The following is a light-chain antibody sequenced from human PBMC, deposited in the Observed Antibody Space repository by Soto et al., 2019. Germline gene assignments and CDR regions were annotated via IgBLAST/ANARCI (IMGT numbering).Light chain of an antibody. CDR2: GPS. CDR3: QQYGSSPPYT. CDR1: QGVNSSY. J-gene: IGKJ2*01. V-gene: IGKV3-20*01. Sequence: EIVLTQSPGTLSLSPGGRATLSCRASQGVNSSYLAWYQQKPGQAPRLLIYGPSSRATGIPDRFSGSGSGTDFTLTISRLEPEDFAVYYCQQYGSSPPYTFGQGTKLEIK.